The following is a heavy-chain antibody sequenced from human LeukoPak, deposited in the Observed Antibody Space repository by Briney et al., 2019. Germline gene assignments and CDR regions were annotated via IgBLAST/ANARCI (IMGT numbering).Heavy chain of an antibody. CDR3: AKGGGAASD. CDR1: GFTFTSNY. Sequence: PGGSLRLSCAASGFTFTSNYMSWVRQAPGKGLEYVANIKEDGSAKYYVDSEKGRFTISRDNAKNSLYLQMNSVRAEDTAVYYCAKGGGAASDWGQGTLVTVSS. J-gene: IGHJ4*02. D-gene: IGHD1-26*01. CDR2: IKEDGSAK. V-gene: IGHV3-7*01.